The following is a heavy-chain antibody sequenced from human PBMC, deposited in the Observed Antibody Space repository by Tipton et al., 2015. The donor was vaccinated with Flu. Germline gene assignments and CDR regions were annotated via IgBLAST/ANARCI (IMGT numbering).Heavy chain of an antibody. CDR2: INHSGST. CDR1: GGSFSGYY. D-gene: IGHD1-7*01. V-gene: IGHV4-34*01. Sequence: TLSLTCAVYGGSFSGYYWSWIRQPPEKGLEWIGEINHSGSTNYNPSLKSRVTISVDTSKNQFSLKLSSVTAADTAVYYCARHSPITGTTGYWGQGTLVTVSS. J-gene: IGHJ4*02. CDR3: ARHSPITGTTGY.